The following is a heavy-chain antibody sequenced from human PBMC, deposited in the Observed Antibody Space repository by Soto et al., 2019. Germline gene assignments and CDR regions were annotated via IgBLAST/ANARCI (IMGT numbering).Heavy chain of an antibody. V-gene: IGHV3-23*01. CDR2: ISGSGDTA. J-gene: IGHJ4*02. D-gene: IGHD6-13*01. CDR3: AKADYSYSWAPGDY. CDR1: RLTFSNYA. Sequence: EVQVLESGGGLVQPGGSLRLSCVISRLTFSNYALNWVRQAPGKGLEWVSSISGSGDTAYYADSVKGRFTISRDNSKNTRYLQMNSLRVEDTALYYCAKADYSYSWAPGDYWGQGTLVTVSS.